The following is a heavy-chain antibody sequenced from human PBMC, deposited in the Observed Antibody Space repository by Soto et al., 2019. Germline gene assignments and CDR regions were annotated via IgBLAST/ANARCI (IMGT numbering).Heavy chain of an antibody. CDR2: TNEDGSTI. D-gene: IGHD3-16*01. Sequence: ETLSLTCAVYGGSFSGYYWSWIRQPPGKGLEWVSRTNEDGSTINYADSVKGRFTISRGNAKNTLYLEMNSLRAEDTAVYYCKRDRGGGGGYWGPGTLVTVSS. CDR1: GGSFSGYY. CDR3: KRDRGGGGGY. J-gene: IGHJ4*02. V-gene: IGHV3-74*01.